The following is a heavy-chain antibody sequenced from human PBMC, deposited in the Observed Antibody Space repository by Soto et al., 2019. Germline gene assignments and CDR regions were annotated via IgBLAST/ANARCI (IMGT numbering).Heavy chain of an antibody. CDR2: IYYSGST. D-gene: IGHD2-21*02. CDR3: AVAFEGDNIYFDD. Sequence: PSETLSLTCTVSGGSISSGGYYWSWIRQHPGKGLEWIGYIYYSGSTYYNPSLKSRVTISVDTSKNQFSLKLSSVTAADTAVYYCAVAFEGDNIYFDDWGQGTRVTVSS. CDR1: GGSISSGGYY. J-gene: IGHJ4*02. V-gene: IGHV4-31*03.